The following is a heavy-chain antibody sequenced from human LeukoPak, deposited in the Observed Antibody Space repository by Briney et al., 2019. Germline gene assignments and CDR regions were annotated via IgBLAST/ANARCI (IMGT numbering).Heavy chain of an antibody. J-gene: IGHJ4*02. CDR1: GGSISSGGYY. V-gene: IGHV4-39*07. CDR2: VNHSGST. CDR3: ARGKNNWNYAFDY. Sequence: SETLSLTCTVSGGSISSGGYYWSWIRQPPGKGLEWIGEVNHSGSTNYNPSLKSRVTISVDTSKNQFSLKLSSVTAADTAVYYCARGKNNWNYAFDYWGQGTLVTVSS. D-gene: IGHD1-7*01.